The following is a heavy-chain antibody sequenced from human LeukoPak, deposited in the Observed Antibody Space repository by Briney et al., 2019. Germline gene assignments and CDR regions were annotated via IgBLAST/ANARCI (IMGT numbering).Heavy chain of an antibody. CDR1: GITFSTYW. D-gene: IGHD2-2*01. V-gene: IGHV3-7*01. CDR3: ARDSTNFDF. Sequence: GGSLRLSCAASGITFSTYWMSWVRQAPGKGLEWVANIKQDGSEKDYVDSVKGRFTISRDNAKNSLYLQMHSLRADDTAVYYCARDSTNFDFWGQGTLVTVSS. J-gene: IGHJ4*02. CDR2: IKQDGSEK.